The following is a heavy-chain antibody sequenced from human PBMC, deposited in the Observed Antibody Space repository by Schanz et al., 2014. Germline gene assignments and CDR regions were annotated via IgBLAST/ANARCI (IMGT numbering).Heavy chain of an antibody. CDR2: ISGYNGDT. CDR1: GYSFTTYD. D-gene: IGHD3-10*01. Sequence: QVQLVQSGAEVKKPGASVRVSCKASGYSFTTYDVNWVRQATGQGLEWMGWISGYNGDTNYAPKFQDRVTMTTDTSTSTAYMELRSLISDDTAVYYCVRDAGWAFGDYHGMDVWGQGTSXTVSS. J-gene: IGHJ6*02. V-gene: IGHV1-18*01. CDR3: VRDAGWAFGDYHGMDV.